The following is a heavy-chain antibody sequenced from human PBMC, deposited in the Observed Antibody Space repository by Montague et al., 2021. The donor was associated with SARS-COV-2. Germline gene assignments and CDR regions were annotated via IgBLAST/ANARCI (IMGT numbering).Heavy chain of an antibody. CDR3: AREGITAAGKDFDY. D-gene: IGHD6-13*01. Sequence: SLRLSWAASGFPFSSYAMHWLRQAPGKGLEWVAVISYDGTNEYFADSVKGRFTISRDNSKNTLYLQMNSLRAEDTAVYYCAREGITAAGKDFDYWGQGTLVTVSS. CDR1: GFPFSSYA. CDR2: ISYDGTNE. V-gene: IGHV3-30*04. J-gene: IGHJ4*02.